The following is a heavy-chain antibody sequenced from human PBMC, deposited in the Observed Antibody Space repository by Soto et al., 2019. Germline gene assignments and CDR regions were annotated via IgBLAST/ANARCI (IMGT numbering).Heavy chain of an antibody. V-gene: IGHV3-23*01. CDR3: AKEVSLGSTVDLGY. Sequence: GGSLRLSCAASGFTFSIFAMSWVRQSPGKGLECVSTISGSGGSTYYADAVKGRFTISRDNSMGTLYLQMKSLRVEDTAIYYCAKEVSLGSTVDLGYWGQGALVTVSS. CDR2: ISGSGGST. CDR1: GFTFSIFA. J-gene: IGHJ4*02. D-gene: IGHD7-27*01.